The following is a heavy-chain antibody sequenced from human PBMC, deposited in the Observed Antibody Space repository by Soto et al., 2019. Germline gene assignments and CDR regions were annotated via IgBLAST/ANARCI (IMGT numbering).Heavy chain of an antibody. V-gene: IGHV3-53*04. D-gene: IGHD4-4*01. Sequence: PRGSLRLSCAASGFTVSSNYMSWVRQAPGKGLEWVSVIYSGGSTYYADSVKGRFTISRHNSKNTLYLQMNSLRAEDTAVYYCARASMTTHGDFDYWGQRTLVTVSS. CDR2: IYSGGST. J-gene: IGHJ4*02. CDR1: GFTVSSNY. CDR3: ARASMTTHGDFDY.